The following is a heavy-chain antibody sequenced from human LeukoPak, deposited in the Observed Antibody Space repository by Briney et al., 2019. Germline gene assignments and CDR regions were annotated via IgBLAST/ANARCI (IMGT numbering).Heavy chain of an antibody. CDR1: GSTFSRYS. J-gene: IGHJ4*02. D-gene: IGHD4-11*01. Sequence: GGSLRLSCAASGSTFSRYSMNWVRQTPGKGLEWVSSISSSSTYIYYADSVKGRFTISRDNAKNSLYLQMNSLRADDTAVYYCAREPTVTILWGQGTLVTVSS. CDR2: ISSSSTYI. V-gene: IGHV3-21*01. CDR3: AREPTVTIL.